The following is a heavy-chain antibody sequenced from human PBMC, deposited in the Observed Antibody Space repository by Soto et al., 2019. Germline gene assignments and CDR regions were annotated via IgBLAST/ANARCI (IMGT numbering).Heavy chain of an antibody. Sequence: GGSLRLSCAASGFTFSSYGMHWVRQAPGKGLEWVAVIWYDGSNKYYADSVKGRFTISRDNSKNTLYLQMNSLRAEDTAVYYCASEHGGEPSGWYRFDYWGQGTLVTVSS. D-gene: IGHD6-19*01. CDR2: IWYDGSNK. V-gene: IGHV3-33*01. CDR3: ASEHGGEPSGWYRFDY. J-gene: IGHJ4*02. CDR1: GFTFSSYG.